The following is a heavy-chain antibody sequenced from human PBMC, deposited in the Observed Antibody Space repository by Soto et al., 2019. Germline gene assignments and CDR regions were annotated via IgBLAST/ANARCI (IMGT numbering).Heavy chain of an antibody. CDR3: ARIKSGITIFGVVIPPLVY. Sequence: GGSLRLSCAASGFTFSDYYMSWIRQGPGKGLEWVSYISSSGSTIYYADSVKGRFTISRDNAKNSLYLQMNSLRAEDTAVYYCARIKSGITIFGVVIPPLVYWGQGTLVTVS. CDR1: GFTFSDYY. D-gene: IGHD3-3*01. CDR2: ISSSGSTI. J-gene: IGHJ4*02. V-gene: IGHV3-11*01.